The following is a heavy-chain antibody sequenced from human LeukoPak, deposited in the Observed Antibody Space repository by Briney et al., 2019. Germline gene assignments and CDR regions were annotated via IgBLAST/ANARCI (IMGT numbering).Heavy chain of an antibody. CDR1: GGSISSYY. D-gene: IGHD6-19*01. CDR2: IYYSGST. V-gene: IGHV4-59*08. CDR3: ARLGSGFSAFDI. Sequence: SETLSLTCTVSGGSISSYYWSWIRQPPGKGLEWIGYIYYSGSTNYNPSLKSRVTISVDTSKNQFSLKLSSVTAADTAVYYCARLGSGFSAFDIWGQGTMVTVFS. J-gene: IGHJ3*02.